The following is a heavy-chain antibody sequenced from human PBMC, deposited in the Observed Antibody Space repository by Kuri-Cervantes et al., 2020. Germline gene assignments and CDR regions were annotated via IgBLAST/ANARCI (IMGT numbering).Heavy chain of an antibody. V-gene: IGHV4-39*07. CDR3: ARGSLERAY. D-gene: IGHD1-1*01. CDR2: IYYSGST. CDR1: GGSISSSSYY. Sequence: SETLSLTCTVSGGSISSSSYYWGWIRQPPGKGLEWIGSIYYSGSTNYNPSLKSRVTISVDTSKNQFSLKVSSVTAADTAAYYCARGSLERAYWGQGTLVTVSS. J-gene: IGHJ4*02.